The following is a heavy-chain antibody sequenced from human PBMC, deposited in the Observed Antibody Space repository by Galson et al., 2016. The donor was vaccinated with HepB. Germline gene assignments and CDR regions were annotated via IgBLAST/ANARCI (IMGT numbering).Heavy chain of an antibody. J-gene: IGHJ6*03. Sequence: SETLSLTCAVYGGSFSGYYLSWIRQPPGKGLEWIGEINHSGSTNYNTSLKSRVTISVDTSKNPFSLKLRSVTAADTAVYYCARGDNPDYGDYASAYSYMDVWGKGTTVTVSS. CDR1: GGSFSGYY. D-gene: IGHD4-17*01. CDR2: INHSGST. V-gene: IGHV4-34*01. CDR3: ARGDNPDYGDYASAYSYMDV.